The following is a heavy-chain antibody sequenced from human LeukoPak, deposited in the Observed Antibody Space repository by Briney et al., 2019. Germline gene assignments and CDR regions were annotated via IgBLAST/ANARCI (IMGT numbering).Heavy chain of an antibody. CDR2: IKQDGSEK. CDR3: ARGAYGCRGYYYGVDV. CDR1: GFTFGSYW. V-gene: IGHV3-7*03. J-gene: IGHJ6*04. Sequence: PGRSLRLSSAASGFTFGSYWMNWVRRAPGKGLEWVANIKQDGSEKYYVDSGKGRFTISRDNTKNSLYLQMNSLRAEDTAVYFCARGAYGCRGYYYGVDVWGKGTTVTVSS. D-gene: IGHD4-17*01.